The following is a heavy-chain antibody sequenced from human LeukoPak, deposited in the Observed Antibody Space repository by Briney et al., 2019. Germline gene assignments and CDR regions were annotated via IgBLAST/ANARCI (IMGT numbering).Heavy chain of an antibody. V-gene: IGHV4-61*02. CDR3: ASSGSQGV. CDR2: IYTSGST. Sequence: PSETLSLTCTVSGGSISSGSYYWSWIRQPAGKGLEWIGRIYTSGSTNYHPSLKSRVTISVDTSKNQFSLKLSSVTAADTAVYYCASSGSQGVWDQGTLVTVSS. CDR1: GGSISSGSYY. J-gene: IGHJ4*02. D-gene: IGHD3-22*01.